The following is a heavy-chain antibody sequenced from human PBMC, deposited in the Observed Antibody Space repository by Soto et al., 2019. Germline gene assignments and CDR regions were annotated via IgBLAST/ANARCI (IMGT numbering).Heavy chain of an antibody. D-gene: IGHD3-22*01. CDR2: IWYDGSNK. CDR3: ARDSSRYYDSSGYCADY. V-gene: IGHV3-33*01. J-gene: IGHJ4*01. CDR1: GFTFSSYG. Sequence: ESGGGVVQPGRSLRLSCAASGFTFSSYGMHWVRQAPGKGLEWVAVIWYDGSNKYYADSVKGRFTISRDNSKNTLYLQMNSLRAEDTAVYYCARDSSRYYDSSGYCADYWGHGTLVTVSS.